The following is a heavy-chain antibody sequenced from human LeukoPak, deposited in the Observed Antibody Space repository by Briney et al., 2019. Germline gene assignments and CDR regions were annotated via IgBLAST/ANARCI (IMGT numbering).Heavy chain of an antibody. J-gene: IGHJ3*02. Sequence: PGGSLRLSCAASGFTFSSYAMSWVRQAPGKGLEWVSAISGSGGSTYYADSVKGRFTISRDNSKNTLYLQMNSLRAEDTAVYYCAKDREIYYDSSGQPTDAFDIWGQGTMVTVSS. CDR1: GFTFSSYA. CDR3: AKDREIYYDSSGQPTDAFDI. CDR2: ISGSGGST. D-gene: IGHD3-22*01. V-gene: IGHV3-23*01.